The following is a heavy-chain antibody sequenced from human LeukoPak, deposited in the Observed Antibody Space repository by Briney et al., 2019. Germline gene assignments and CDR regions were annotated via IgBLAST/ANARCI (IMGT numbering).Heavy chain of an antibody. CDR2: ISSNGGNT. V-gene: IGHV3-64D*06. J-gene: IGHJ4*02. CDR3: VKGRRGAADDKPFDS. D-gene: IGHD6-13*01. Sequence: PGGSLRLSCSASGFTISICSMCWGRQAPGKGLEYVSVISSNGGNTYDADSVKGRFTISRDNSKNTLYLQMNSLRAEDTAAYYCVKGRRGAADDKPFDSWGQGTLVTVSS. CDR1: GFTISICS.